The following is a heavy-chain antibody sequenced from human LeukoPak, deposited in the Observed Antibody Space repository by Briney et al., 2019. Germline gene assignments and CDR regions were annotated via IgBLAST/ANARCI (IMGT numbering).Heavy chain of an antibody. D-gene: IGHD5-18*01. J-gene: IGHJ4*02. V-gene: IGHV1-46*01. CDR3: ARYIYGYLNY. Sequence: ASVKVSCKASGYTFTNYNIHWVRQAPGQGLEWMGIINPSGGSTSYAQKFQGRVTMTRDTSTSTVYMELSSLRSEDTAVYYCARYIYGYLNYWGQGTLVTVSS. CDR2: INPSGGST. CDR1: GYTFTNYN.